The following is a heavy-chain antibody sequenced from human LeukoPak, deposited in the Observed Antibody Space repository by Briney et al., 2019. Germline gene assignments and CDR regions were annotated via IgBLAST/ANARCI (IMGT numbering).Heavy chain of an antibody. D-gene: IGHD5-18*01. Sequence: ASVKVSCKTAGYTSTTYGISWVRQAPGQRFEWMGWISAYNGNTNFAQKFQGRVTMTTDTSTSTVYMEMKSLRSDDTAIYYCARQVDTTMALPYYWGQGTLVTVSS. CDR1: GYTSTTYG. J-gene: IGHJ4*02. CDR2: ISAYNGNT. CDR3: ARQVDTTMALPYY. V-gene: IGHV1-18*01.